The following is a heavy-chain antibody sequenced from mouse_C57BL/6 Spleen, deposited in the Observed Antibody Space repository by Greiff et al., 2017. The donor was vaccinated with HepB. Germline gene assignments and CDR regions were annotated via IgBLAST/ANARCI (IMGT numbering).Heavy chain of an antibody. CDR1: GYAFSSYW. CDR2: IYPGDGDT. D-gene: IGHD1-1*01. V-gene: IGHV1-80*01. CDR3: ARSGDYYYGSSWDYAMDY. J-gene: IGHJ4*01. Sequence: QVQLQQSGAELVKPGASVKISCKASGYAFSSYWMNWVKQRPGKGLEWIGQIYPGDGDTNYNGKFKGKATLTADKSSSTAYMQLSSLTSEDSAVYFCARSGDYYYGSSWDYAMDYWGQGTSVTVSS.